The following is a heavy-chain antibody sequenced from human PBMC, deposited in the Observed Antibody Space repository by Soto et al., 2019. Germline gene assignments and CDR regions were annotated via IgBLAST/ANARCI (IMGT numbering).Heavy chain of an antibody. CDR1: GGSFSGYY. Sequence: SETLSLTCAVYGGSFSGYYWSWIRQPPGKGLEWIGEINHSGSTNYNPSLKSRVTISVDTSKNQFSLKLSSVTAADTAVYFCAREPYPPKARNDFWGPGTLVTVSS. J-gene: IGHJ4*02. CDR2: INHSGST. CDR3: AREPYPPKARNDF. V-gene: IGHV4-34*01.